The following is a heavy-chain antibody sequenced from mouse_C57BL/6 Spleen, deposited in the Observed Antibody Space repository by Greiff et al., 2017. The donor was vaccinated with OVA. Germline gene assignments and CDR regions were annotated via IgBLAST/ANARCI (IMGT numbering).Heavy chain of an antibody. CDR3: ARAYYGRSYFDY. D-gene: IGHD1-1*01. CDR2: IYPGSGST. CDR1: GYTFTSYW. J-gene: IGHJ2*01. Sequence: QVQLQQPGAELVKPGASVKMSCKASGYTFTSYWITWVKQRPGQGLEWIGDIYPGSGSTNYNEKFKSKATLTVDTSSSTAYMQLSSLTSEDTAVYYCARAYYGRSYFDYWGQGTTLTVSS. V-gene: IGHV1-55*01.